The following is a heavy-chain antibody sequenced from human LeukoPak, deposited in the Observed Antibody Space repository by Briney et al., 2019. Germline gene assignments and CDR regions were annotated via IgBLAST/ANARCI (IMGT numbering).Heavy chain of an antibody. CDR2: IIPIFGTA. J-gene: IGHJ4*02. CDR3: ARVPSYYYDSSGYVY. V-gene: IGHV1-69*05. Sequence: ASVKVTCKASGGTFSSYAISWVRQAPGQGLEWMGRIIPIFGTANYAQKFQGRATITTDESTSTAYMELSSLRSEDTAVYYCARVPSYYYDSSGYVYWGQGTLVTISS. D-gene: IGHD3-22*01. CDR1: GGTFSSYA.